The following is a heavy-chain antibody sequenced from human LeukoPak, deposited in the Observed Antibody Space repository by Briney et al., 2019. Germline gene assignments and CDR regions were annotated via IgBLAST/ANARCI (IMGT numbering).Heavy chain of an antibody. Sequence: PGGSLRLSCAASGFTFSNAWMSWVRQAPGKGLEWVGRIKSKTDGGTTDYAAPVKGRFTISRDDSKNTLYLQMNSLKTEDTAVYYCITWYYDSSGYRFDYWGQGTLVTVSS. CDR3: ITWYYDSSGYRFDY. CDR1: GFTFSNAW. CDR2: IKSKTDGGTT. D-gene: IGHD3-22*01. V-gene: IGHV3-15*01. J-gene: IGHJ4*02.